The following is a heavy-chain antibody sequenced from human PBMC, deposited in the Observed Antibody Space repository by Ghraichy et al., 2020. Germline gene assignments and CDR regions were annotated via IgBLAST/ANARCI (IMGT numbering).Heavy chain of an antibody. D-gene: IGHD5-24*01. CDR1: GFTFSSYE. V-gene: IGHV3-48*03. CDR2: ISSSGSTI. CDR3: ARDPRWPRTLYFDY. J-gene: IGHJ4*02. Sequence: GGSLRLSCAASGFTFSSYEMNWVRQAPGKGLEWVSYISSSGSTIYYADSVKGRFTISRDNAKNSLYLQMNSLRAEDTAVYYCARDPRWPRTLYFDYWGQGTLVTVSS.